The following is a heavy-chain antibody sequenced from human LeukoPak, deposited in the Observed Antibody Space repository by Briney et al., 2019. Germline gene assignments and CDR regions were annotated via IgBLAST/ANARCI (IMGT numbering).Heavy chain of an antibody. D-gene: IGHD2-21*02. J-gene: IGHJ3*02. CDR2: INPNSGGT. Sequence: ASVKVSCKASGYTFTGYYMHWVRQAPGQGLEWMGWINPNSGGTNYAQKFQGRVTMTRDTSISTAYMELSSLRSEDTAVYYCAREKVVVTAINAFDIWGQGTMVTVSS. CDR3: AREKVVVTAINAFDI. CDR1: GYTFTGYY. V-gene: IGHV1-2*02.